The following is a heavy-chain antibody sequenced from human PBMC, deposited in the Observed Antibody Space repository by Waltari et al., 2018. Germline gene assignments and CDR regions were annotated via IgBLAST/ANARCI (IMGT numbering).Heavy chain of an antibody. CDR3: ASDRGRGLYLDS. V-gene: IGHV4-4*02. J-gene: IGHJ4*02. D-gene: IGHD2-15*01. Sequence: QVQLHAPGPGLVKPSGTLSLPSTVSGDSISNTFFWSWVRQSPGKGLEWIGQVHQSGRSNYNPSLESRVTVSMDTSKNHLSLRVTSVSAADTAIYYCASDRGRGLYLDSWGQGTLVTVSP. CDR1: GDSISNTFF. CDR2: VHQSGRS.